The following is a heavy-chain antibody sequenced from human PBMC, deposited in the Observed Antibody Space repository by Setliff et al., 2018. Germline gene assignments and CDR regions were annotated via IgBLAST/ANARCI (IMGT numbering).Heavy chain of an antibody. D-gene: IGHD2-2*01. CDR2: ISAYTGNA. Sequence: EASVKVSCKASGYTFSDYGITWVRQAPGQGLEWMGWISAYTGNAYYAHKLQDRVTMTTDTSTGTAYMELRSLTSDDTAVYYCSRLVRYCTTTSCQRLSGDEYWGQGTVVTVSS. CDR1: GYTFSDYG. J-gene: IGHJ4*02. CDR3: SRLVRYCTTTSCQRLSGDEY. V-gene: IGHV1-18*01.